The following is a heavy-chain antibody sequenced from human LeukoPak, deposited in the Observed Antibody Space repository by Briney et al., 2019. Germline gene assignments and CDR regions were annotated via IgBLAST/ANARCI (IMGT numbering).Heavy chain of an antibody. CDR3: ARDEYGEYEPN. CDR1: GYTFTSYG. Sequence: ASVKVSCKASGYTFTSYGMNWVRRAPGQGLEWMGRINTNTGHPTYAQGFTGRFVFSLDTSVSTAYLQISSLKAEDTAVYYCARDEYGEYEPNWGQGTLVTVSS. J-gene: IGHJ4*02. D-gene: IGHD4-17*01. V-gene: IGHV7-4-1*02. CDR2: INTNTGHP.